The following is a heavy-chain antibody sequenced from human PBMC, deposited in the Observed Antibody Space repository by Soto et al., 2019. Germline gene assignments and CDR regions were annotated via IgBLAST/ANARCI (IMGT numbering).Heavy chain of an antibody. CDR2: VYYTGKT. D-gene: IGHD5-12*01. V-gene: IGHV4-59*08. CDR1: GGSITSYY. Sequence: SETLSLTCTVSGGSITSYYWSWIRQPPGKGLEWIGYVYYTGKTKYNPSLESRITLSIDMSKNQFSLNVSSVTATDTAVYFCARLLTGNDMTLYYFDYWGQGALVTVSS. CDR3: ARLLTGNDMTLYYFDY. J-gene: IGHJ4*02.